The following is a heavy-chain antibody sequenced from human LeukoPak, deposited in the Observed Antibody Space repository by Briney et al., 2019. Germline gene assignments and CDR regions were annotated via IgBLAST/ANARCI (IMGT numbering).Heavy chain of an antibody. CDR1: GGSISSGDYY. CDR3: ARAFDLYYFDY. CDR2: IYYSGST. J-gene: IGHJ4*02. D-gene: IGHD3-9*01. Sequence: SETLSLTCTVSGGSISSGDYYWSWIRQPPGKGLEWIGYIYYSGSTYYNPSLKSRVTISVDTSTNQFSLKLSSVTAADTAVYYCARAFDLYYFDYWGQGTLVTVSS. V-gene: IGHV4-30-4*08.